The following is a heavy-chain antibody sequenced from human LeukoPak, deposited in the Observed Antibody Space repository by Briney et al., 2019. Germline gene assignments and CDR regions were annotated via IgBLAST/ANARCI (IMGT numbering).Heavy chain of an antibody. CDR1: GGSISSGGYS. J-gene: IGHJ3*02. CDR3: ARDRTSAFDI. Sequence: SETLSLTCAVSGGSISSGGYSWSWIRQPPGKGLEWIGYIYHSGSTYYNPSLKSRVTISVDRSKNQFSLKLSSVTAADTAVYYCARDRTSAFDIWGQGTMVTVSS. CDR2: IYHSGST. V-gene: IGHV4-30-2*01.